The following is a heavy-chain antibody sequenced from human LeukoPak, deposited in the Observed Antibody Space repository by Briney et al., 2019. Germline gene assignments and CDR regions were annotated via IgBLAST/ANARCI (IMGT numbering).Heavy chain of an antibody. D-gene: IGHD1-14*01. V-gene: IGHV1-69*13. CDR1: GGTFSSYA. CDR2: IIPIFGTA. CDR3: ARIPPEGPYYYYYGMDV. Sequence: SVKVSCKASGGTFSSYAISWVRQAPGQGLEWMGGIIPIFGTANYAQKFQGRVTITADESTSTAYMELSSLRSEDTAVYYCARIPPEGPYYYYYGMDVWGNGTTVTVSS. J-gene: IGHJ6*04.